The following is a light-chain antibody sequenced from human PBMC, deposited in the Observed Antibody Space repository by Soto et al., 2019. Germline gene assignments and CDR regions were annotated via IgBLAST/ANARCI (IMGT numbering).Light chain of an antibody. J-gene: IGLJ1*01. V-gene: IGLV2-14*01. Sequence: QSALTQPASVSGSPGQSITISCTGTSSDFGGYNYVSWYQLHPGKAPKLIIYEVSHRPSGASNHFSGYKSGNTASLTISGLQAEDEADYYCSSYTSTSTPCVFGTGTKVT. CDR1: SSDFGGYNY. CDR2: EVS. CDR3: SSYTSTSTPCV.